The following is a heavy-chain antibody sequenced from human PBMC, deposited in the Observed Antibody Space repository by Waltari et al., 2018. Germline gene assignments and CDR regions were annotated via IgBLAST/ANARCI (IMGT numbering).Heavy chain of an antibody. Sequence: EVQLVESGGGLVQPGGSLRLPCAASGFTFSSYAMSWVRQAPGKGLEWVSAISGSGGSTYYADSVKGRFTISRDNSKNTLYLQMNSLRAEDTAVYYCANEPTWYSSGWGSGWVWGQGTLVTVSS. V-gene: IGHV3-23*04. D-gene: IGHD6-19*01. J-gene: IGHJ4*02. CDR2: ISGSGGST. CDR3: ANEPTWYSSGWGSGWV. CDR1: GFTFSSYA.